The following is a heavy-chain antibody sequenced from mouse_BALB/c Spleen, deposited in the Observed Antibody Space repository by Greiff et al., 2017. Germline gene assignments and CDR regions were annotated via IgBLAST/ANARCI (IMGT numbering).Heavy chain of an antibody. D-gene: IGHD1-1*01. Sequence: QVQLKQPGAELVRPGASVKLSCKASGYTFTSYWINWVKQRPGQGLEWIGNIYPSDSYTNYNQKFKDKATLTVDKSSSTAYMQLSSPTSEDSAVYYCTRGGNYYGSSYGAMDYWGQGTSVTVSA. J-gene: IGHJ4*01. CDR2: IYPSDSYT. CDR3: TRGGNYYGSSYGAMDY. CDR1: GYTFTSYW. V-gene: IGHV1-69*02.